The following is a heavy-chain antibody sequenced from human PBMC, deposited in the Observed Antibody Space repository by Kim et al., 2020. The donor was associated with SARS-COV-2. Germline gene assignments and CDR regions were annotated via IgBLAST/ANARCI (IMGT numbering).Heavy chain of an antibody. Sequence: GESLKISCKGSGYSFTSYWIGWVRQMPGKGLEWMGIIYPGDSDTRYSPSFQGQVTISADKCISTAYLQWSSLKASDTAMYYCARHFTENSSGYSPWFDPWGQGTLVTVSS. V-gene: IGHV5-51*01. CDR2: IYPGDSDT. D-gene: IGHD3-22*01. J-gene: IGHJ5*02. CDR1: GYSFTSYW. CDR3: ARHFTENSSGYSPWFDP.